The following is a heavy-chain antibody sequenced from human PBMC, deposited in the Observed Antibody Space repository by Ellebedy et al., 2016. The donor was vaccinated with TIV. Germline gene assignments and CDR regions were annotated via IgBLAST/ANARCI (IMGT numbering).Heavy chain of an antibody. CDR2: ISVYNGNT. J-gene: IGHJ5*02. D-gene: IGHD3-9*01. V-gene: IGHV1-18*01. Sequence: AASVKVSCKASGGTFSNYAISWVRQAPGQGLEWMGWISVYNGNTNYAQKLQGRVTMTTDTSTSTAYMELRSLRSDDTAVYYCARVAGRYWFDPWGQGTLVTVSS. CDR1: GGTFSNYA. CDR3: ARVAGRYWFDP.